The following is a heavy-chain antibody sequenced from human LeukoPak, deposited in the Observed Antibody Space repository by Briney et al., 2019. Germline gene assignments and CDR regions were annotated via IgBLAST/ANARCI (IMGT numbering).Heavy chain of an antibody. D-gene: IGHD3-22*01. CDR2: IYPGDSDT. V-gene: IGHV5-51*01. Sequence: GESLKISCTGSGYSFTSYWIGWVRQMPGKGLEWMGIIYPGDSDTRYRPSFHGQVTISADKSSSTAYLQWSSLKASDTAMYYCARLGYYYDSSGYYWPGDYYYYYMDVWGKGTTVTVSS. J-gene: IGHJ6*03. CDR3: ARLGYYYDSSGYYWPGDYYYYYMDV. CDR1: GYSFTSYW.